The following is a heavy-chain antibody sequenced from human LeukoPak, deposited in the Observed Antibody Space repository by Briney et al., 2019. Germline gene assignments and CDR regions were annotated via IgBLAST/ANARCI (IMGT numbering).Heavy chain of an antibody. CDR1: GYTFTSYG. CDR3: ARPYGSGSYYTIGWFDP. J-gene: IGHJ5*02. CDR2: INPNSGGT. V-gene: IGHV1-2*02. D-gene: IGHD3-10*01. Sequence: ASVKVPCKASGYTFTSYGISWVRQAPGQGLEWMGWINPNSGGTNYAQKFQGRVTMTRDTSISTAYMELSRLRSDDAAVYYCARPYGSGSYYTIGWFDPWGQGTLVTVSS.